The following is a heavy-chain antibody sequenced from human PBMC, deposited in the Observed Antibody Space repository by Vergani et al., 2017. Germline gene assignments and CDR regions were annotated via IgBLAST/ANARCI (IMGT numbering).Heavy chain of an antibody. CDR2: IYYSGST. D-gene: IGHD1-7*01. J-gene: IGHJ4*02. CDR3: ASGQGELELILVGPFDY. V-gene: IGHV4-59*12. Sequence: QVQLQESGPGLVKPSETLSLTCTVSGGSISSYYWSWIRQPPGKGLEWIGYIYYSGSTHYNPSLKSRVTISVDTSKNQFSLKLSSVTAADTAVYYCASGQGELELILVGPFDYWGQGTLVTVSS. CDR1: GGSISSYY.